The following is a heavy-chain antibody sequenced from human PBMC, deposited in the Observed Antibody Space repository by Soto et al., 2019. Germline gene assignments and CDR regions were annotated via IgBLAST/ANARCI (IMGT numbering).Heavy chain of an antibody. CDR2: IIPIFGTA. Sequence: GASVKVSCKASGGTFSSYAISWVRQAPGHGLEWMGGIIPIFGTANYAQKFQGRVTITADKSTSTAYMELSSLRSEDTAVYYCASGGVGSDYYYGMDVWGQGTTVTVSS. J-gene: IGHJ6*02. CDR3: ASGGVGSDYYYGMDV. D-gene: IGHD2-15*01. CDR1: GGTFSSYA. V-gene: IGHV1-69*06.